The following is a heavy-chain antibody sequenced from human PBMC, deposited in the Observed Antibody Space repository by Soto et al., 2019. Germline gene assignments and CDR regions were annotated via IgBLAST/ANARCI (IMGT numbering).Heavy chain of an antibody. Sequence: GASVKVSCKASGGTFSSYTSSWVRQAPGQGLEWMGRIIPILGIANYAQKFQGRVTITADKSTSTAYMELSSLRSEDTAVYYCARDHSSGTPGDNWFDPWGQGTLVTVSS. CDR2: IIPILGIA. V-gene: IGHV1-69*04. J-gene: IGHJ5*02. CDR3: ARDHSSGTPGDNWFDP. D-gene: IGHD6-19*01. CDR1: GGTFSSYT.